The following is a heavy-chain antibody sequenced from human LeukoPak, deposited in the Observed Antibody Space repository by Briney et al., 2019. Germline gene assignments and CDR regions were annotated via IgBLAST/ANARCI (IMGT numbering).Heavy chain of an antibody. D-gene: IGHD2-15*01. V-gene: IGHV3-48*03. CDR3: ARVVAVVVTGIFDI. CDR2: ISKSDNTL. CDR1: GFTFSSYG. Sequence: PGRSLRLSCAASGFTFSSYGMSWVRQAPAKGLQWVSYISKSDNTLYYADSVKGRFTISRDNDKNLMYLQMGSLRAEDTAIYYCARVVAVVVTGIFDIWGQGTMVTVSS. J-gene: IGHJ3*02.